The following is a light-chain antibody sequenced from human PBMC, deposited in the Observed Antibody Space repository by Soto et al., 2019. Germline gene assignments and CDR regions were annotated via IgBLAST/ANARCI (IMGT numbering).Light chain of an antibody. CDR2: DAS. J-gene: IGKJ2*01. CDR3: QQRSNWPRT. CDR1: QSISSY. V-gene: IGKV3-11*01. Sequence: EIVLTQSPATLSLSPWERATLSCRASQSISSYLAWYQQRPGQAPRLLISDASNRATGIPARFSGSGSGTDFSLTIGSLEPEDVAIYDCQQRSNWPRTFGQGTKLELK.